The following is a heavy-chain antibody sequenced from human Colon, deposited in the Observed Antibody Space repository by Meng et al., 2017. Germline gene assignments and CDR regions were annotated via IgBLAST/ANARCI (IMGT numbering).Heavy chain of an antibody. Sequence: QVQLQESGPGLVTPSGTRSLTCAVAGGSISGLKWWSWVRQPPGKGLEWIGEIYHSGSTNYNPSLRSRVTMSVDNSKNQFSLKLTSVTAADTAVYFCARGGYHDSDSTVDYWGQGTLVTVSS. CDR3: ARGGYHDSDSTVDY. D-gene: IGHD5-12*01. CDR1: GGSISGLKW. CDR2: IYHSGST. V-gene: IGHV4-4*02. J-gene: IGHJ4*02.